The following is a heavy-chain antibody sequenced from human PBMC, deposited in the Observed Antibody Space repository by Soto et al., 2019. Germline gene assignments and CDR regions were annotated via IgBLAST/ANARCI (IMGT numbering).Heavy chain of an antibody. D-gene: IGHD6-6*01. Sequence: SETLSLTCTVSGGSISSYYWILIRQPPGKGLEWIGYIYYSGSTNYNPSLKSRVTISVDTSKNQFSLKLSSVTAADTAVYYCARTSSFEYSSSYWFDPWGQGTLVTVSS. CDR3: ARTSSFEYSSSYWFDP. CDR2: IYYSGST. V-gene: IGHV4-59*08. CDR1: GGSISSYY. J-gene: IGHJ5*02.